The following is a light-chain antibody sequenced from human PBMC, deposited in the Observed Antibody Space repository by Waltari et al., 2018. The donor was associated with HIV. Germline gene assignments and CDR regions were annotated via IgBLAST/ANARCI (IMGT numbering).Light chain of an antibody. Sequence: QSALTQPASVSGSPGQSITISCTGTSSDVGGYNYVSWYQQHPGKAPKLMIYDVSNRTSGVSNRFSGSKSGNTASLTISGLQAEDEADYYCSAYTSTYVFGTGTKVTVL. J-gene: IGLJ1*01. CDR2: DVS. CDR1: SSDVGGYNY. V-gene: IGLV2-14*01. CDR3: SAYTSTYV.